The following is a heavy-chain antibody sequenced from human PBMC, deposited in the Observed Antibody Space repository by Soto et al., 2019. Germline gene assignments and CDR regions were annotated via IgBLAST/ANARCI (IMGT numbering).Heavy chain of an antibody. J-gene: IGHJ6*03. V-gene: IGHV3-13*01. CDR2: IGTAGDT. CDR1: GFTFSSYD. D-gene: IGHD2-2*01. Sequence: AGGSLRLSCAASGFTFSSYDMHWVRQATGKGLEWVSAIGTAGDTYYPGSVKGRFTTSRENAKNSLYLQMNSLRAGDTAVYYCARSPYCSSTSCYGPHPRRINYYMDGWGKGTTVTVSS. CDR3: ARSPYCSSTSCYGPHPRRINYYMDG.